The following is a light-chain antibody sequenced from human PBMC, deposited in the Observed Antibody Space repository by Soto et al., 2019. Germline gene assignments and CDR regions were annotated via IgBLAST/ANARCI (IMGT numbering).Light chain of an antibody. CDR3: SPYAVSSTV. V-gene: IGLV2-8*01. CDR1: SSDVGGYNY. CDR2: EVN. J-gene: IGLJ1*01. Sequence: QSVLTQPPSASGSPGQSVAISCTGTSSDVGGYNYVSWYQQHPGKAPKLMIYEVNKRPSGVPDRFSGSKSGNTASLTVSGLQGEDEADYYCSPYAVSSTVFLPGT.